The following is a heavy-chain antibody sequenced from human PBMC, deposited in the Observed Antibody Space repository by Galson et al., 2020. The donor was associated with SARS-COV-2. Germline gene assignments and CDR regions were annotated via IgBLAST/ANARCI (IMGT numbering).Heavy chain of an antibody. V-gene: IGHV4-59*01. CDR3: AAGTYDYSNYIPFDP. CDR2: IFYNGRT. CDR1: GGSISSYH. J-gene: IGHJ5*02. D-gene: IGHD4-4*01. Sequence: ETSETLSLTCTVSGGSISSYHCSWIRQPPGKGLEWIGNIFYNGRTNSNPSLKSRVTISVDTSNNQFSLKLSSVTAADTAVYYCAAGTYDYSNYIPFDPWGQGTLVTVSS.